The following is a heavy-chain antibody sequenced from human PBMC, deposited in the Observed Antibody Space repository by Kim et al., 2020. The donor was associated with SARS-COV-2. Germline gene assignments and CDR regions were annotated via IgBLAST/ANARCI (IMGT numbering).Heavy chain of an antibody. D-gene: IGHD1-26*01. J-gene: IGHJ4*02. V-gene: IGHV1-58*01. CDR3: AADFPLLSGSYNFDY. Sequence: SVKVSCKASGFTFTSSAVQWVRQARGQRLEWIGWIVVGSGNTNYAQKFQERVTITRDMSTSTAYMELSSLRSEDTAVYYCAADFPLLSGSYNFDYWGQGTLVTVSS. CDR1: GFTFTSSA. CDR2: IVVGSGNT.